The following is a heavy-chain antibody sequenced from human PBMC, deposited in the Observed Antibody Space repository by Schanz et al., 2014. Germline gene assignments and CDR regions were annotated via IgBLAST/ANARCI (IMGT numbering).Heavy chain of an antibody. CDR3: ARDRGHGDLPGDI. D-gene: IGHD4-17*01. J-gene: IGHJ4*02. V-gene: IGHV4-4*02. CDR1: GASISSSNW. CDR2: IYHSGNT. Sequence: QVQLQESGPGLVKPSGTLSLTCAVSGASISSSNWWSWVRQPPGKGLEWIGEIYHSGNTNYNASLKSRVTISVDKSKNQFSLNLSSATAADTAVYYCARDRGHGDLPGDIWGRGTLVTVSS.